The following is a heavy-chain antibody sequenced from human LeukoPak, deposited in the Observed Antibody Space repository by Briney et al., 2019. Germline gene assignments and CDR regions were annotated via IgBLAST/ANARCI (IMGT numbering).Heavy chain of an antibody. J-gene: IGHJ4*02. CDR2: INHSGST. V-gene: IGHV4-34*01. CDR3: ARDPGPASSTND. D-gene: IGHD2-2*01. CDR1: GGSFSGYY. Sequence: SETLSLTCAVYGGSFSGYYWSWIRQPPGKGLEWIGEINHSGSTNYNPSLTSRVTISVDTSKNQFSLKLSSVTAADTAVYYCARDPGPASSTNDWGQGTLVTVSS.